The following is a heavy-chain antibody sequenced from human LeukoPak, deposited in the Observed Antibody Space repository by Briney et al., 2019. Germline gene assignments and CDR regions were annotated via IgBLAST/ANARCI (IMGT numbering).Heavy chain of an antibody. Sequence: SGGSLRFSCAASGFTFSSYAMSWVRQAPGKGLEWLAVISNDGTIQYYADSVKGRFTISRDNSRNIMNLQTDSLRPEDTALYYCARAMVRGVIPYWGQGTLVTVSS. V-gene: IGHV3-30*04. CDR2: ISNDGTIQ. CDR3: ARAMVRGVIPY. J-gene: IGHJ4*02. D-gene: IGHD3-10*01. CDR1: GFTFSSYA.